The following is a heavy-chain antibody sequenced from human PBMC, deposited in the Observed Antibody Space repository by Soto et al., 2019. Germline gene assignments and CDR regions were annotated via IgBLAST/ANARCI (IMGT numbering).Heavy chain of an antibody. V-gene: IGHV5-10-1*01. CDR2: IDPSDSYT. CDR1: GYSFTSYW. J-gene: IGHJ4*02. Sequence: GESLKISCKGSGYSFTSYWISWVRQMPGKGLEWMGRIDPSDSYTNYSPSFRGHVTISADKSISTAYLQWSSLKASDTAMYYCARLDYYDSSGSPFDYWGQGTLVTVSS. CDR3: ARLDYYDSSGSPFDY. D-gene: IGHD3-22*01.